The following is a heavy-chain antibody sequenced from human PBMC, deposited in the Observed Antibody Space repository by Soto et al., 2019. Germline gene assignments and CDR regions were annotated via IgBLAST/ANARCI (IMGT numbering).Heavy chain of an antibody. CDR1: GFSFSTYG. CDR2: IGATGDT. D-gene: IGHD2-2*01. J-gene: IGHJ4*02. Sequence: DVQLVESGGGLVQPGGSLRLSCAASGFSFSTYGMHWVRQVTGKGLEWVSGIGATGDTHYPGSVKGRFSASRENAKNSLYLQMNSLRAGDTAVYYCARAGHVPGALVDYWGQGSLVTVSS. CDR3: ARAGHVPGALVDY. V-gene: IGHV3-13*01.